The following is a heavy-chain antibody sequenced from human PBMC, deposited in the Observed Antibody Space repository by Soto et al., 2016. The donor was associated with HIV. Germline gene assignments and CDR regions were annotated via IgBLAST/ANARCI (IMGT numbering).Heavy chain of an antibody. CDR3: AKGPPPLLYRSPLRRVDH. J-gene: IGHJ4*02. D-gene: IGHD6-13*01. CDR1: GFTFSSYS. V-gene: IGHV3-23*01. Sequence: EVQLLESGGGLGQPGGSLRISCAVSGFTFSSYSMSWVRQAPGKGLEWVSAISDSGYDTYYADSVKGRFTTSRDNSKNTLFLQMNSLRDEDTAVYYCAKGPPPLLYRSPLRRVDHWGQGTLVTVSS. CDR2: ISDSGYDT.